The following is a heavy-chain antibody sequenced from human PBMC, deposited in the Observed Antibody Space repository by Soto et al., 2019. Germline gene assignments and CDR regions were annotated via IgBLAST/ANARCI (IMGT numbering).Heavy chain of an antibody. V-gene: IGHV4-31*03. CDR2: IYYSGST. J-gene: IGHJ1*01. CDR3: AGGYSYGYFFY. CDR1: GGSISSGGYY. D-gene: IGHD5-18*01. Sequence: KPSETLSLTCTVSGGSISSGGYYWSWIRQHPGKGLEWIGYIYYSGSTYYNPSLKSRVTRSVDTSKNQFSLKLSAVTAADTAVYYCAGGYSYGYFFYWGQGILVTVTS.